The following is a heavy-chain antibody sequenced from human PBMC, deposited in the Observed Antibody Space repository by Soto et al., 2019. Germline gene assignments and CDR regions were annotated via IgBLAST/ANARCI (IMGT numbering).Heavy chain of an antibody. V-gene: IGHV4-34*01. J-gene: IGHJ5*02. CDR1: GGSFSGYY. Sequence: PSETLSLTCAVYGGSFSGYYWSWIRQPPGKGLEWIGEIKHGGSTNYNPSLKSRVTISVDTSKNQFSLKLSSVTAADTAVYYCARGEHWFDPWGQGTLVTVSS. CDR3: ARGEHWFDP. CDR2: IKHGGST.